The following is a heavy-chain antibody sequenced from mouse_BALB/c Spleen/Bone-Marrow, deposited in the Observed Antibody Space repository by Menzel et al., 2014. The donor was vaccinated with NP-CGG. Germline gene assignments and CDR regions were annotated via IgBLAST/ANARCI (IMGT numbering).Heavy chain of an antibody. CDR1: GYSITSGYS. CDR3: ARITTVVARYAMDY. J-gene: IGHJ4*01. Sequence: EVQLQQSGPDLVKPSQSLSLPCTVTGYSITSGYSWHWIRQFPGNKLEWMGYIHYSGSTNYNPSLKSRISITRDTSKNQFFLQLNSVTTEDTATYYCARITTVVARYAMDYWGQGTLVTVSS. V-gene: IGHV3-1*02. D-gene: IGHD1-1*01. CDR2: IHYSGST.